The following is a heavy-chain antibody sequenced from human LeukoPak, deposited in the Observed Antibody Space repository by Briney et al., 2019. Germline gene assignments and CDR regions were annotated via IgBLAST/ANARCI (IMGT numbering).Heavy chain of an antibody. CDR2: ISCSGSTI. J-gene: IGHJ4*02. D-gene: IGHD2-21*02. CDR3: AWGYCGGDCYYPLYFDS. CDR1: GFPFSDYY. Sequence: PGGSLRLSCAASGFPFSDYYMSWIRQAPGKGLEWVSFISCSGSTIYYADSVKGRFTISRDNAKNSLYLQMNSLRAEDTAVYYCAWGYCGGDCYYPLYFDSWGQGTLVTVSS. V-gene: IGHV3-11*01.